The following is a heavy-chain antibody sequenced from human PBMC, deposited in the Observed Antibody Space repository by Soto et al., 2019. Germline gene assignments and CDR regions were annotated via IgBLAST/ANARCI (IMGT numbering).Heavy chain of an antibody. Sequence: GGSLRLSCAASGFTFSSYDMHWVRQATGKGLEWVSAIGTAGDTYYPGSVKGRFTISRENAKNSLYLQMNSLRAEDTAVYYCARDRRIQLWLPSYNPGGMDVWGQGTTVTVSS. CDR3: ARDRRIQLWLPSYNPGGMDV. CDR2: IGTAGDT. D-gene: IGHD5-18*01. J-gene: IGHJ6*02. V-gene: IGHV3-13*01. CDR1: GFTFSSYD.